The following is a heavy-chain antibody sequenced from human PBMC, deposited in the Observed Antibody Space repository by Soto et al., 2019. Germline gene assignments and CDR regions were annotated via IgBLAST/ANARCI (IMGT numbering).Heavy chain of an antibody. CDR2: ISGSGGTT. V-gene: IGHV3-23*01. CDR3: AKDSWAIFGVPAGEYYAMDV. J-gene: IGHJ6*02. D-gene: IGHD3-3*01. Sequence: PGGSLRLSCVASGFTFENYAISWVRQAPGKGLEWVSAISGSGGTTYYSDSVKGRFTISRDSSKNTVYLQMNDLRVEDAAEYFCAKDSWAIFGVPAGEYYAMDVWGQGTTVTVS. CDR1: GFTFENYA.